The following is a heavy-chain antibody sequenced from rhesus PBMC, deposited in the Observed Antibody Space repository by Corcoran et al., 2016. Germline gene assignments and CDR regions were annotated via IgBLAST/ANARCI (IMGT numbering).Heavy chain of an antibody. D-gene: IGHD6-13*01. CDR1: GVSISSSNW. CDR3: AQSSWSGRYYFDY. V-gene: IGHV4-65*01. Sequence: QVQLQESGPGLVKPSETLSLTCAVSGVSISSSNWWSWIRQHPGKGLEWVGYISGSSATPYYTPSLKSRVTISPDSSKNQFSLKLSSVTAADTAVYYCAQSSWSGRYYFDYWGQGVLVTVSS. J-gene: IGHJ4*01. CDR2: ISGSSATP.